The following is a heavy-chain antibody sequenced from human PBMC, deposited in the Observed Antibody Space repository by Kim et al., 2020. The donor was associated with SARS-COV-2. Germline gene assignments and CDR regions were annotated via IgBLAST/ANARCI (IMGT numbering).Heavy chain of an antibody. J-gene: IGHJ6*04. D-gene: IGHD3-10*01. CDR2: ISWNGVNI. V-gene: IGHV3-9*01. CDR3: AKGHGGSFYYYGLDV. CDR1: GFTFNDDA. Sequence: GGSLRLSCVTSGFTFNDDAMHWVRHAPGKGLEGVSGISWNGVNIGYADSLKGRFIISRDNAKKSAYLEIDSLRAEDTALYYCAKGHGGSFYYYGLDVWGKGTTVTVSS.